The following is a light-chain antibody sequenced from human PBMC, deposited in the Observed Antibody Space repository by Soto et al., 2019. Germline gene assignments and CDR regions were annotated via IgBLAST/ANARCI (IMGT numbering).Light chain of an antibody. CDR3: QQRSNWPRT. CDR2: DAS. Sequence: EIVLTQSPATLSLSPGDRATLSCRASQSVSSYLAWYQQKPGQAPRLLIYDASNRATGIPARFSGSGSGTDFTLTISSLEPEDLAVYYCQQRSNWPRTFGQGTKLEIK. J-gene: IGKJ2*01. V-gene: IGKV3-11*01. CDR1: QSVSSY.